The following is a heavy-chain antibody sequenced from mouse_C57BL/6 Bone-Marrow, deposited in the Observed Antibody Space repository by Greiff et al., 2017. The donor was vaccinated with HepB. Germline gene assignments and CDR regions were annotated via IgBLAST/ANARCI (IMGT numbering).Heavy chain of an antibody. CDR3: ARGRYYYGSSYYFDY. D-gene: IGHD1-1*01. CDR1: GFTFSSYG. CDR2: ISSGGSYT. Sequence: DVQLVESGGDLVKPGGSLKLSCAASGFTFSSYGMSWVRQTPDKRLEWVATISSGGSYTYYPDSVKGRFTISRDNAKNTLYLQMSSLKSEDTAMYYCARGRYYYGSSYYFDYWGQGTTLTVSS. J-gene: IGHJ2*01. V-gene: IGHV5-6*01.